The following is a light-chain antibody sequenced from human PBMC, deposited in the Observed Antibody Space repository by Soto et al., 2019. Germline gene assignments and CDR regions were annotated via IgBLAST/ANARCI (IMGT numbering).Light chain of an antibody. CDR3: QQYNSYSWT. Sequence: DIQMTQSPSTLSASVGDRVTITCRASQSLNNWLAWYQQKPGKAPKLLIYKAYSLESGVPSRFSGSGYGTEFTLTISSLQPDDFATYYCQQYNSYSWTLGQGTKVDIK. CDR2: KAY. V-gene: IGKV1-5*03. CDR1: QSLNNW. J-gene: IGKJ1*01.